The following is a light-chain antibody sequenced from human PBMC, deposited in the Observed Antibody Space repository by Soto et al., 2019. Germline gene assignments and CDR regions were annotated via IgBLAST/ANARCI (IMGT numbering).Light chain of an antibody. J-gene: IGKJ1*01. CDR1: QNVANC. Sequence: EIVLTQSPATLSLSPGERATLSCRASQNVANCLDWYQQKPGQAPRLLIYDASNRATGIPARFSGSGSGTDFTLTITSLQPDDFATYYCQQYNSYWTFGQGTKVDI. CDR3: QQYNSYWT. V-gene: IGKV3-11*01. CDR2: DAS.